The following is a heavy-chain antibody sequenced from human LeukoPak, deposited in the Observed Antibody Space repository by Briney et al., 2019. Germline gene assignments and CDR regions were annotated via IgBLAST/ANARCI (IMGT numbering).Heavy chain of an antibody. V-gene: IGHV3-21*01. CDR3: ARGSGSYYGGWFDP. CDR2: ISSSSSYI. CDR1: GFTFSSYS. Sequence: GGSLRLSCAASGFTFSSYSMNWVRQAPGQGLEWVSSISSSSSYIYYADSVKGRFTISRDNAKNSLYLQMNSLRAEDTAVYYCARGSGSYYGGWFDPWGQETLVTVSS. D-gene: IGHD1-26*01. J-gene: IGHJ5*02.